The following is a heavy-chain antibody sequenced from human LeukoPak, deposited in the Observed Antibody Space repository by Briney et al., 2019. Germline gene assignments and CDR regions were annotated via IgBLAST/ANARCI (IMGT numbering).Heavy chain of an antibody. Sequence: SVKVSCKASGGTFSSYAISWVRQAPGQGLEWMGGIIPIFGTANYAQKFQGRVTITADKSTSTAYMELSSLRSEDTAVYYCAREEAAAAGSTLDYWGQATLVTVSS. CDR1: GGTFSSYA. D-gene: IGHD6-13*01. CDR2: IIPIFGTA. V-gene: IGHV1-69*06. CDR3: AREEAAAAGSTLDY. J-gene: IGHJ4*02.